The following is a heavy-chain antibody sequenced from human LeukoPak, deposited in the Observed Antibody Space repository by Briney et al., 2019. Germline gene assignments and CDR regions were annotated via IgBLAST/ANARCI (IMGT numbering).Heavy chain of an antibody. CDR2: VFYTGST. Sequence: SETLSLTCSVSGGSISSYYWNWIRQPPGKGLEWIGYVFYTGSTNYNPSLESRVTISVDTSKNQFSLKLSPVTAADTAVYYCARNLENSFDFWGQGTLVTVSS. CDR3: ARNLENSFDF. CDR1: GGSISSYY. V-gene: IGHV4-59*08. J-gene: IGHJ4*02.